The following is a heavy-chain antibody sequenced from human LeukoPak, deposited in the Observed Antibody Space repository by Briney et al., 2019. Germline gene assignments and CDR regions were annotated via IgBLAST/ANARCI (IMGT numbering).Heavy chain of an antibody. D-gene: IGHD2-2*01. CDR2: ISGSGGST. V-gene: IGHV3-23*01. J-gene: IGHJ4*02. Sequence: GGSLRLSCAASGFTFSSYAMSWVRQAPGKGLEWVSAISGSGGSTYYADSVKGRSTISRDNSKNTLYLQMNSLRAEDTAVYYCAKAPCSSTSCLRYADYWGQGTLVAVSS. CDR1: GFTFSSYA. CDR3: AKAPCSSTSCLRYADY.